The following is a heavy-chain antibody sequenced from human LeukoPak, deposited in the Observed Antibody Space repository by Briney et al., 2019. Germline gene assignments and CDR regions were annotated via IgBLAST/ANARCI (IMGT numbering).Heavy chain of an antibody. V-gene: IGHV3-30*03. J-gene: IGHJ6*02. D-gene: IGHD3-10*01. Sequence: GGSLRLSCAASGFTSSRHWMHWVRQAPGKGLEWVALISYDGSNKYYVDSVKGRLTISRDNSKNTLYLQMNSLRAEDTAVYYCARGGTMVRGGYYYYYGMDVWGQGTTVTVSS. CDR2: ISYDGSNK. CDR1: GFTSSRHW. CDR3: ARGGTMVRGGYYYYYGMDV.